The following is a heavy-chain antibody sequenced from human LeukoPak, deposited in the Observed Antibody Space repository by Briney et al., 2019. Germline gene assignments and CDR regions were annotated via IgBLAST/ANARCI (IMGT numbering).Heavy chain of an antibody. J-gene: IGHJ4*02. V-gene: IGHV4-39*01. CDR1: YGSISSNNYY. D-gene: IGHD6-6*01. CDR3: ARLGEYSSPFDH. CDR2: IYYSGST. Sequence: KPSETLSLTCTVSYGSISSNNYYWGWIRQPPGKGLEWIGIIYYSGSTYYNPTLESRVTMSVDTSKNQFSLKLSSVTAADTAVYYCARLGEYSSPFDHWGQGTLVTVS.